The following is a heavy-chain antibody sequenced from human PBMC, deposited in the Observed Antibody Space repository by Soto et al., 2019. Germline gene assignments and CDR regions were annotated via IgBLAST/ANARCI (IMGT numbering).Heavy chain of an antibody. CDR2: INHSGST. Sequence: SETLSLTCAVYGGSFSGYYWSWIRQPPGKGLEWIGEINHSGSTNYNPSLKSRVTISVDTSKNQFTLKLSSVTAADTAVYYCARGYSGYDWLGYYYYGMDVWGQGTTVTVSS. CDR1: GGSFSGYY. D-gene: IGHD5-12*01. V-gene: IGHV4-34*01. J-gene: IGHJ6*02. CDR3: ARGYSGYDWLGYYYYGMDV.